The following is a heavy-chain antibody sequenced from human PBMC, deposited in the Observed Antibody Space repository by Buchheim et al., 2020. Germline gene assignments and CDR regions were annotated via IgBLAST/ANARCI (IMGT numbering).Heavy chain of an antibody. CDR3: ARSGSRTVEMATIEKSNYYYYGMDV. J-gene: IGHJ6*02. D-gene: IGHD5-24*01. CDR2: INPNSGGT. Sequence: QVQLVQSGAEVKKPGASVKVSCKASGYTFTGYYMHWVRQAPGQGLEWMGWINPNSGGTNYAQKFQGWVTMTRDTSISAAYMELSRLRSDDTAVYYCARSGSRTVEMATIEKSNYYYYGMDVWGQGTT. CDR1: GYTFTGYY. V-gene: IGHV1-2*04.